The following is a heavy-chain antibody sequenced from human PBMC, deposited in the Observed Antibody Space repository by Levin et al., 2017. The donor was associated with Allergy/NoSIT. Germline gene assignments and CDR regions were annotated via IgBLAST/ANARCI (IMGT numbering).Heavy chain of an antibody. CDR3: ARVESDFIQYNWFDP. CDR1: GGSISSGGYS. V-gene: IGHV4-30-2*01. J-gene: IGHJ5*02. Sequence: PSETLSLTCAVSGGSISSGGYSWSWIRQPPGTGLEWIGYIYHSGNTYYNPSLKSRVTMSVDRSKNQFSLKLSSVTAADTAVYYCARVESDFIQYNWFDPWGQGTLVTVSS. CDR2: IYHSGNT.